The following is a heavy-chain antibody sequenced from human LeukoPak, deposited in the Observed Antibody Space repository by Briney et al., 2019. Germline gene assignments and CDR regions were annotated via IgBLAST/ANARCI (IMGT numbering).Heavy chain of an antibody. CDR3: ARESSSLV. CDR2: IYASGST. Sequence: SQTLSLTCTVSGGSISSGSYYWSWIRQPAGKGLEWIGRIYASGSTNYNPSLKSRVTISVDTSKNQFSLNLSSVTAADTAVYYCARESSSLVWGQGTLVTVSS. V-gene: IGHV4-61*02. D-gene: IGHD6-6*01. J-gene: IGHJ4*02. CDR1: GGSISSGSYY.